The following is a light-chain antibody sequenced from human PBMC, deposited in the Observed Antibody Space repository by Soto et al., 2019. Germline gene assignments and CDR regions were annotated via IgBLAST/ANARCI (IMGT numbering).Light chain of an antibody. V-gene: IGKV3-20*01. CDR2: GAS. Sequence: EIVLTQSPGTLSLSPGERATLSCRARQTVNSNYLAWYQQRAGQAPRLLIYGASTRAADIPDRFSGSGSGTDFTLTISRLEPEDFAVYYCQQYDRSPLITFGGGTKVEIK. CDR3: QQYDRSPLIT. CDR1: QTVNSNY. J-gene: IGKJ4*01.